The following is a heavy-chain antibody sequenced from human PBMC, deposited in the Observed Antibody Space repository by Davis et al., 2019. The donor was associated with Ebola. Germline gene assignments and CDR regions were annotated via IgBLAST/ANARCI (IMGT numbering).Heavy chain of an antibody. V-gene: IGHV3-48*01. CDR2: ISGGSITI. J-gene: IGHJ4*02. CDR3: ARDATGTTFDS. Sequence: PGGSLRLSCAASGFTFSSYNMNWVRQAPGKGLEWISYISGGSITIYYADSVKGRFTVSRDNAKSSLYLQMNSLRAEDTAVYYCARDATGTTFDSWGQGTLVTVSS. D-gene: IGHD1-1*01. CDR1: GFTFSSYN.